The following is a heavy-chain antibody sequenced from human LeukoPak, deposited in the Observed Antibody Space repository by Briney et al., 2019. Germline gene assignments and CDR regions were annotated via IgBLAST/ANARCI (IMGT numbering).Heavy chain of an antibody. J-gene: IGHJ4*02. V-gene: IGHV3-21*01. D-gene: IGHD3-22*01. Sequence: GGSLRLSCAASGFTFSSCSMNWVRQAPGKGLEWVSSISSSSSYIYYADSVKGRFTISRDNAKNSLYLQMITLRAEDTAVYYCARDSTARNIGFYYYHSSGSFDYWGQGTLVTVSS. CDR1: GFTFSSCS. CDR3: ARDSTARNIGFYYYHSSGSFDY. CDR2: ISSSSSYI.